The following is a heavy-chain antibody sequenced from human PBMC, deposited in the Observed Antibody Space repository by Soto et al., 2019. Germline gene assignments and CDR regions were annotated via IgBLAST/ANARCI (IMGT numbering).Heavy chain of an antibody. J-gene: IGHJ5*02. CDR3: ARNLGRGWFDP. CDR2: IFYNGNR. Sequence: PSETLSLTCSVSGDSISSGGYYWGWVRQPPGQGLEWIGSIFYNGNRFYNPSLKSRVAISVDTSKNQFSLKMSSVIGADTAVYYCARNLGRGWFDPSGQGTLVTV. D-gene: IGHD7-27*01. CDR1: GDSISSGGYY. V-gene: IGHV4-39*01.